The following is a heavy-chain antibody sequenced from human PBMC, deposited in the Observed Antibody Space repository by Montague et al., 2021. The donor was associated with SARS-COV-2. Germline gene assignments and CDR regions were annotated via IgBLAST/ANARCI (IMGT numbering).Heavy chain of an antibody. J-gene: IGHJ4*02. CDR2: SDHSGIT. D-gene: IGHD4/OR15-4a*01. CDR1: GGSISSGSY. CDR3: ARVISAVAGANFYFDY. V-gene: IGHV4-38-2*02. Sequence: SETLSLTCTVSGGSISSGSYWGWIRQPTGKGLECIGTSDHSGITYYSPSLKSRVTISLDTSKNQFSLNLDSVTASDTAMYYCARVISAVAGANFYFDYWGQGTLVTVSS.